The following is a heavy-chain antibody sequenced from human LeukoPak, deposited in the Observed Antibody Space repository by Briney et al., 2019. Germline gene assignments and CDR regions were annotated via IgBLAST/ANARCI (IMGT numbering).Heavy chain of an antibody. CDR3: ARDRGLIDY. J-gene: IGHJ4*02. CDR1: GFTFSTYA. Sequence: GGSLRLSCAASGFTFSTYAMSWVRQAPGKGLEWVSTISDSGDSTYYADSVKGRFTISRDNSKNTLYLQMNSLRAEDTAVYYCARDRGLIDYWGQGTLVTVSS. D-gene: IGHD3/OR15-3a*01. CDR2: ISDSGDST. V-gene: IGHV3-23*01.